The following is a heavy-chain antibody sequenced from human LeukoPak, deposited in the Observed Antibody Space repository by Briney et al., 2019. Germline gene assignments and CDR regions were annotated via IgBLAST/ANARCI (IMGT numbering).Heavy chain of an antibody. V-gene: IGHV7-4-1*02. D-gene: IGHD3-22*01. CDR3: ARDPNHYYDSSGYYGDY. CDR2: INTNTGNP. CDR1: GYTFTNYA. J-gene: IGHJ4*02. Sequence: ASVEVSCKVSGYTFTNYAMNWVRQAPGQGLEWMGWINTNTGNPTYAQGFTGRFVFSLDTSVSTAYLQISSLKAEDTAVYYCARDPNHYYDSSGYYGDYWGQGTLVTVSS.